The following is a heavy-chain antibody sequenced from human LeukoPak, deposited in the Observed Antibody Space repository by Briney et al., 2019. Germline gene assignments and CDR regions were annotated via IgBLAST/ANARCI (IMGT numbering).Heavy chain of an antibody. J-gene: IGHJ4*02. CDR2: VSSDGINT. Sequence: GGSLRLSCAASGFTFSNFAMSWVRQAPGKGLEWVSAVSSDGINTYYTDSLKGRFTISRDNSKNTVFLQMHSLTAEDTAVYYCAKPFGFLEWLYGGYFDSWGQGTLVTVSS. D-gene: IGHD3-3*01. V-gene: IGHV3-23*01. CDR3: AKPFGFLEWLYGGYFDS. CDR1: GFTFSNFA.